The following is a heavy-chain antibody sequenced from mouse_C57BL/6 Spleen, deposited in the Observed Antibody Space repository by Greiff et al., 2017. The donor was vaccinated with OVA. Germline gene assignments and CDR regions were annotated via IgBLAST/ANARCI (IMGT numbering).Heavy chain of an antibody. CDR2: INPSSGYT. D-gene: IGHD2-5*01. V-gene: IGHV1-7*01. CDR1: GYTFTSYW. J-gene: IGHJ4*01. CDR3: ERYYSNYGGAMDY. Sequence: QVQLQQSGAELAKPGASVKLSCKASGYTFTSYWMHWVKQRPGQGLEWIGYINPSSGYTKYNQKFKDKATLTADKSSSTAYMQLSSLTYEDSAVYYCERYYSNYGGAMDYWGQGTSVTVSS.